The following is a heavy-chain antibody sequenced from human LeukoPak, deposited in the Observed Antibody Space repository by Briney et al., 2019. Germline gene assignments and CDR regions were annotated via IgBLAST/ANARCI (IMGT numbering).Heavy chain of an antibody. D-gene: IGHD3-22*01. CDR2: IIPILGIA. CDR1: GGTFSSYA. Sequence: SVKVSCKASGGTFSSYAISWVRQAPRQGLEWMGRIIPILGIANYAQKFQGRVTITADKSTSTAYMELSSLRSEDTAVYYCARGVAYYYDSSGYRDIWGQGTMVTVSS. J-gene: IGHJ3*02. V-gene: IGHV1-69*04. CDR3: ARGVAYYYDSSGYRDI.